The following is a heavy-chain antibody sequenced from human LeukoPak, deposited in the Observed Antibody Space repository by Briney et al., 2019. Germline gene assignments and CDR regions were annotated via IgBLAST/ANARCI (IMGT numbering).Heavy chain of an antibody. CDR3: TKNPTPPGYFDY. J-gene: IGHJ4*02. V-gene: IGHV3-23*01. CDR1: GFTFNTYA. CDR2: TTAGGGST. D-gene: IGHD4-11*01. Sequence: PGGSLRLSCAASGFTFNTYAMSWVRQAPGKGLEWVSSTTAGGGSTYYADSVKGRFTISRDNSKNTLYLQMNSLRVEDTAVYYCTKNPTPPGYFDYWGQGILVTVSS.